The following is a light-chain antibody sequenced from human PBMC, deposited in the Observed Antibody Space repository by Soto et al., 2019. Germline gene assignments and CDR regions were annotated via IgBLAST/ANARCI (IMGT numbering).Light chain of an antibody. J-gene: IGKJ4*01. CDR2: GAS. CDR3: QQRSNWPLT. Sequence: EVVMTQSPATLSVSPGERATLSCRASQSVSSNLAWYQQKPGQAPRLLIYGASTRATGIPARFSGSRSGTEFTLTISSLQSEDFAVYYCQQRSNWPLTFGGGTKVEIK. V-gene: IGKV3-15*01. CDR1: QSVSSN.